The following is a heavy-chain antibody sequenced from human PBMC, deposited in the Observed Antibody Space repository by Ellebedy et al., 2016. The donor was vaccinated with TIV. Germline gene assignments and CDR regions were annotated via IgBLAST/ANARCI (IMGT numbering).Heavy chain of an antibody. Sequence: GGSLRLXXAASGFTFYNYALSWVRQGTGKGLEWISAISGSGGSTYYADSVKGRFTISRDNSKNTLYLQMNSLRAEDTAVYYCARGMTDSVPFDYWGQGTLVTVSS. CDR2: ISGSGGST. D-gene: IGHD5/OR15-5a*01. CDR1: GFTFYNYA. V-gene: IGHV3-23*01. J-gene: IGHJ4*02. CDR3: ARGMTDSVPFDY.